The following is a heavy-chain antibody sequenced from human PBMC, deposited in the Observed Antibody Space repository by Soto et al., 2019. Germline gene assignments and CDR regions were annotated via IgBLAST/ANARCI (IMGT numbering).Heavy chain of an antibody. CDR1: CGSISSYY. Sequence: LENLSLTCTVSCGSISSYYWGWIPPSPGKGLEWIGYIHYSGSTKSNPSLKSRVTISVDTSRNQVSLKLSSVTAADSAVYFCARARYQLLHPYYYGMDVWGQGTTVTVSS. CDR2: IHYSGST. V-gene: IGHV4-59*01. J-gene: IGHJ6*02. CDR3: ARARYQLLHPYYYGMDV. D-gene: IGHD2-2*01.